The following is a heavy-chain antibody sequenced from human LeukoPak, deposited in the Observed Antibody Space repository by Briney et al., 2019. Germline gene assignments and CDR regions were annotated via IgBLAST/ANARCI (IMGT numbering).Heavy chain of an antibody. Sequence: SETLSLTCTVSGGSISTNYWSWIRQPPGKGLEWIGYIRYSGNTNYNPSLKSRVTISVDTSKNQFSLKLSSVTAADTAVYYCARDVTPATLWGQGTLATVSS. V-gene: IGHV4-59*01. D-gene: IGHD3-16*01. CDR3: ARDVTPATL. CDR1: GGSISTNY. J-gene: IGHJ4*02. CDR2: IRYSGNT.